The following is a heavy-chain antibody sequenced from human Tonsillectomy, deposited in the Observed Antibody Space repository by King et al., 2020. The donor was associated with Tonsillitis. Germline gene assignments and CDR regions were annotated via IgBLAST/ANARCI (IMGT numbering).Heavy chain of an antibody. V-gene: IGHV1-69*09. CDR2: IIPILGIT. CDR3: ARDHITYYYDSSGYDNPAYFDY. D-gene: IGHD3-22*01. CDR1: GGTFSRYA. J-gene: IGHJ4*02. Sequence: AQLVQSGAEVKKPGSSVKVSCKASGGTFSRYAISWVRQAPGQGLEWMGRIIPILGITNYAQKFQGRVTITADKSTSTAYMELSSLRSEDTAVYYCARDHITYYYDSSGYDNPAYFDYWGQGTLVTVSS.